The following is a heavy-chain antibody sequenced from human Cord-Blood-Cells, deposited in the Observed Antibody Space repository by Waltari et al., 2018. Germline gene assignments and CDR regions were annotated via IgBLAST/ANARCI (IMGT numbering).Heavy chain of an antibody. D-gene: IGHD4-17*01. CDR2: ISWNSGSI. CDR3: AKHIRD. Sequence: EVQLVESGGGLVQPGRSLRLSCTASGFTFDDYAMHWVRQAPGKGLEWVSGISWNSGSIGYADSVKDRFTISRDNAKNSLYLQMNSLRAEDTALYYCAKHIRDWGQGTLVTVSS. J-gene: IGHJ4*02. CDR1: GFTFDDYA. V-gene: IGHV3-9*01.